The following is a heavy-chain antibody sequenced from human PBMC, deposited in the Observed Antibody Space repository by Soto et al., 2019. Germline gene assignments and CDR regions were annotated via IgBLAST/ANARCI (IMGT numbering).Heavy chain of an antibody. V-gene: IGHV4-31*03. CDR1: GGSISSGGYY. Sequence: SETLSLTCTVSGGSISSGGYYWSWIRQHPGKGLEWIGYIYYSGSTYYNPSLKSRVTISVDTSKNQFSLKLSSVTAADTAVYYCARGGNGYCSSTSCPTDAFDIWGQGTMVTVS. CDR2: IYYSGST. CDR3: ARGGNGYCSSTSCPTDAFDI. D-gene: IGHD2-2*03. J-gene: IGHJ3*02.